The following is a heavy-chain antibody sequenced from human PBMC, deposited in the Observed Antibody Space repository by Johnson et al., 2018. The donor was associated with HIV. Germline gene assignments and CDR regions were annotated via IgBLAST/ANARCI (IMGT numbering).Heavy chain of an antibody. CDR2: IYSGGST. D-gene: IGHD6-13*01. Sequence: EVQLVESGGGLVQPGGSLRLSCAASGFTFSSYAMHWVRQAPGKGLEWVSFIYSGGSTYYADSVKGRFTISRDNSKNTLYLQMNSLRAEDTAVYYCASSIAAAGAFDIWGQGTMVTVSS. V-gene: IGHV3-66*01. J-gene: IGHJ3*02. CDR1: GFTFSSYA. CDR3: ASSIAAAGAFDI.